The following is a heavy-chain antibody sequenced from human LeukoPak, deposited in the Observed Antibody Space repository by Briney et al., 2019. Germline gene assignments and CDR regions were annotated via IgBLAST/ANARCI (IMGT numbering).Heavy chain of an antibody. CDR1: SYSLHSQW. J-gene: IGHJ4*02. Sequence: GESLKISCKGPSYSLHSQWVGWVRQMPGSGLEWMGIIYPDDSDTRYSPAFQGQVTISADKSISTAYLQWRSLEASDTAIYYCARRGDSDFRIFWGQGTLVTLSS. D-gene: IGHD2-21*02. V-gene: IGHV5-51*01. CDR3: ARRGDSDFRIF. CDR2: IYPDDSDT.